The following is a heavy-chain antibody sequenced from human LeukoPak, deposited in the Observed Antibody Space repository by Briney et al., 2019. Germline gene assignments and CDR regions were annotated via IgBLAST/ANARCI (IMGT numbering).Heavy chain of an antibody. CDR3: AKDRAQLQYFDWLGSLDY. Sequence: GGSLRLSCAASGFTFSSCDMHWVRQAPGKGLEWVGFIRYDETNTYYADSVQGRFTISRDNPKNTLYLQMNSLRVEDTAVYYCAKDRAQLQYFDWLGSLDYWGQGTLVTVSS. CDR2: IRYDETNT. J-gene: IGHJ4*02. D-gene: IGHD3-9*01. CDR1: GFTFSSCD. V-gene: IGHV3-30*02.